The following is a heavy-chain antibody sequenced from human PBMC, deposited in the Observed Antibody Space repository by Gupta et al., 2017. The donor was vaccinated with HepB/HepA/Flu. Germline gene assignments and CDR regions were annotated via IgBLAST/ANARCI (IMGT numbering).Heavy chain of an antibody. V-gene: IGHV3-66*01. D-gene: IGHD3-10*01. CDR3: ARRGSGSGSYFYFDY. J-gene: IGHJ4*02. CDR2: IYSGGST. CDR1: GFIVSSKD. Sequence: EVQLVESGGGLVQPGGSLSLSCAASGFIVSSKDMSWVRQAPGKGLEWVSIIYSGGSTDYAESVKGRFIISRDNSKNTLYLQMNSLRAEDTAGYYCARRGSGSGSYFYFDYWGQGTLVTVSS.